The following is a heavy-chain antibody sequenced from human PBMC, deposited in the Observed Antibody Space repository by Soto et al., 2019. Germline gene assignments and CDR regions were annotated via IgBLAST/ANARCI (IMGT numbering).Heavy chain of an antibody. J-gene: IGHJ3*02. V-gene: IGHV4-34*01. Sequence: QVQLQQWGAGLLKPSETLSLTCAVNGGSFSGYYWSWIRQPPGKGLEWMGGINQSGSTNYNPSLKSRITMSIDTSKNHFSLKLSSVTAADTAVYYCARMSVLDADTFDIWGQGTVVTVSS. D-gene: IGHD2-2*03. CDR2: INQSGST. CDR1: GGSFSGYY. CDR3: ARMSVLDADTFDI.